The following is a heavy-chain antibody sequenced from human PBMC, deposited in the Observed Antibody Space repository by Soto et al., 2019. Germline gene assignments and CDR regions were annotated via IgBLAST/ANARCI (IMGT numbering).Heavy chain of an antibody. CDR2: IIPIFGTA. V-gene: IGHV1-69*01. CDR3: ARGCCSGGSCYSARYYYYYGMDV. J-gene: IGHJ6*02. Sequence: QVQLVQSGAEVKKPGSSVKVSCKASGGTFSSYAISWVRQAPGQGLEWMGGIIPIFGTANYAQKFQGRVTITADESTSTAYMELSSLRSEDTAVYYCARGCCSGGSCYSARYYYYYGMDVWGQGTTVTVSS. D-gene: IGHD2-15*01. CDR1: GGTFSSYA.